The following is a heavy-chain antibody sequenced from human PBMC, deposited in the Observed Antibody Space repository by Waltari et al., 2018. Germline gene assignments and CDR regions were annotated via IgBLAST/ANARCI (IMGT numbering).Heavy chain of an antibody. J-gene: IGHJ4*03. CDR1: GGSISDSYW. V-gene: IGHV4-28*03. Sequence: QVQLQESGPGVVKPSETLSLTCAVSGGSISDSYWWSWIRPPPGKGLEWIGYIYGSSTSTNYNPSLKSRVTISKDTSKNQFSLKLSSVTAADTAVYYCARGKGSYYISDGLDSWGQGVVVTVSS. CDR3: ARGKGSYYISDGLDS. CDR2: IYGSSTST. D-gene: IGHD3-10*01.